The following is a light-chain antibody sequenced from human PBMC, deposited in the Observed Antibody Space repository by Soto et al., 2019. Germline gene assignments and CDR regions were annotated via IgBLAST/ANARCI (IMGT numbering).Light chain of an antibody. J-gene: IGKJ4*01. Sequence: DIQMTQSPSSVSASVGDRVIITFRASQAFSNLLAWYQQKPGKAPKLLIYGASTLQGGVPSRFSGSESGTDFTLTISSVQPEDFATYYCKQATTFPLTFGGGTKVDIK. CDR3: KQATTFPLT. V-gene: IGKV1-12*01. CDR2: GAS. CDR1: QAFSNL.